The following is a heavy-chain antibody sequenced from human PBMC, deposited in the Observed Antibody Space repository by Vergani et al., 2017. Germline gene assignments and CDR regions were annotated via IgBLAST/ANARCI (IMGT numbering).Heavy chain of an antibody. CDR2: IKSKTDGGTT. D-gene: IGHD2-2*01. V-gene: IGHV3-15*01. CDR1: GFTFRNAW. J-gene: IGHJ6*03. CDR3: TTRYCSSTSCYGYYYYMDV. Sequence: EVQLVESGGGLVKPGWSLRLSCAASGFTFRNAWMSWVRQAPGKGLEWVGRIKSKTDGGTTDNAAPVKGRFTISRDDSKNTLYLQMNSLKTEDTAVYYCTTRYCSSTSCYGYYYYMDVWGKGTTVTVSS.